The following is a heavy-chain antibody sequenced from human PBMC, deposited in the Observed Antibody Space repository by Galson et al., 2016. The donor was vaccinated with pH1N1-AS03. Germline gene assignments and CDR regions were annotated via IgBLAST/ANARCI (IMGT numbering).Heavy chain of an antibody. V-gene: IGHV3-49*04. CDR3: TRPILYHDSSVFPDNDAFDI. Sequence: SLRLSCAASGFNFNDFHMSWVRQAPGKGLEWVSFIRSKGYGGTTEYAASVKGRFTISRDDSKSIAYLQMNSLKTEDTAVYYCTRPILYHDSSVFPDNDAFDIWGQGTMVTVSS. D-gene: IGHD3-22*01. J-gene: IGHJ3*02. CDR2: IRSKGYGGTT. CDR1: GFNFNDFH.